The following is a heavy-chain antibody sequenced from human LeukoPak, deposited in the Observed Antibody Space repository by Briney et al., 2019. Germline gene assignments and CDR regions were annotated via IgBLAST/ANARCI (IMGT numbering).Heavy chain of an antibody. V-gene: IGHV3-53*01. D-gene: IGHD3-10*01. J-gene: IGHJ3*02. CDR3: ARWFGEFPYAFDI. Sequence: GVSLRLSCEASGFIVSSNYMSWVRQAPGKGLEWVSVIYSGGSTYYADSVKGRFTISRDNSKNTLYLQMNSLRAEATAVYYCARWFGEFPYAFDIWGQGTMVTVSS. CDR1: GFIVSSNY. CDR2: IYSGGST.